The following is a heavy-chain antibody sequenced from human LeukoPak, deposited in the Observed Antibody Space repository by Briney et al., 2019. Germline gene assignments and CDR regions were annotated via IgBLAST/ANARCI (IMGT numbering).Heavy chain of an antibody. CDR1: GGSISSSSYY. Sequence: PSETLSLTCTVSGGSISSSSYYWGWIRQPPGKGLEWIGSIYYIVITYYNPSLKIRSTTSVATSQNHFSLKLSSVTAPNTAVYYCARHVFSLLIIKYNLFDPWGQPTLVTVSS. CDR3: ARHVFSLLIIKYNLFDP. D-gene: IGHD2-15*01. V-gene: IGHV4-39*01. CDR2: IYYIVIT. J-gene: IGHJ5*02.